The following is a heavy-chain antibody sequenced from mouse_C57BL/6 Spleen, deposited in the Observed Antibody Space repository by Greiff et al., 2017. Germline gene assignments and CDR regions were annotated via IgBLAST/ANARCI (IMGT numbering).Heavy chain of an antibody. V-gene: IGHV1-9*01. Sequence: QVQLKQSGAELMKPGASVKLSCKATGYTFTGYWIEWVQQRPGHGLEWIGEIFPGSGSTNYKEKFKGKATFTADTSSNTPYMQLSSLTAEDSAIYYCARGGYYKNNYLDYWCQGTSLTVSS. J-gene: IGHJ2*02. CDR3: ARGGYYKNNYLDY. CDR2: IFPGSGST. CDR1: GYTFTGYW. D-gene: IGHD2-3*01.